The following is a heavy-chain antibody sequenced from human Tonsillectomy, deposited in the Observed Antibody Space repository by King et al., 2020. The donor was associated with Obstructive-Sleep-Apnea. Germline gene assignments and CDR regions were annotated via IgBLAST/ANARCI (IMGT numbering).Heavy chain of an antibody. J-gene: IGHJ5*02. CDR2: IYYSGST. Sequence: QLQESGPGLVKPSETLSLTCTVSGGSISSSSYYWGWIRQPPGKGLEWIGSIYYSGSTYYNPSLKSRVTISVDTSKNQFSLKLSSVTAADTAVYYCASGITFGGVIGPDWFDPWGHGTLVTVSS. D-gene: IGHD3-16*02. V-gene: IGHV4-39*07. CDR1: GGSISSSSYY. CDR3: ASGITFGGVIGPDWFDP.